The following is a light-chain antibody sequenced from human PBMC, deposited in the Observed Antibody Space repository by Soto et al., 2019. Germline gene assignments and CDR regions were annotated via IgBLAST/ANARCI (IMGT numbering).Light chain of an antibody. V-gene: IGKV1-5*03. CDR2: KAY. CDR1: QSISSW. CDR3: QQYNSYPFT. J-gene: IGKJ3*01. Sequence: DIQMTQSPSTLSASVGDRVTITCRASQSISSWLAWYQQKPGKAPKLLIYKAYRFESGVPSRFSGSRSGTEFPLTISSLQPDDFATYYCQQYNSYPFTFGPGPKVDIK.